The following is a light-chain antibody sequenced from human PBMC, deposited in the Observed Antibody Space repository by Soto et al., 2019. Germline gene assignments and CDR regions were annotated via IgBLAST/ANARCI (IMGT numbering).Light chain of an antibody. J-gene: IGKJ2*01. CDR2: GAS. Sequence: EIVMTQSPATLSASTGERATLSCTASQRVSCNLACYQHKPGQAPRLIIYGASPRATGIPARFSGSGSGTDFTLTISSLQSEDFAVYYCQQYNNWPPMNTFGQGAKLEIK. CDR3: QQYNNWPPMNT. V-gene: IGKV3-15*01. CDR1: QRVSCN.